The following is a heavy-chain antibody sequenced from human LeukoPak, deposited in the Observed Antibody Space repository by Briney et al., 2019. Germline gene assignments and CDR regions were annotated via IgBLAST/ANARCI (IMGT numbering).Heavy chain of an antibody. CDR2: INPSGGST. D-gene: IGHD3-22*01. Sequence: ASVKVSCKASGYTFTSYYMHWVRQAPGQGLEWMGIINPSGGSTGYAQKFQGRVTMTRDTSTSTVYMELSSLRAEDTAVYYCARDWHYYDISGYRTGDHWGQGTLVTVSS. J-gene: IGHJ4*02. V-gene: IGHV1-46*01. CDR1: GYTFTSYY. CDR3: ARDWHYYDISGYRTGDH.